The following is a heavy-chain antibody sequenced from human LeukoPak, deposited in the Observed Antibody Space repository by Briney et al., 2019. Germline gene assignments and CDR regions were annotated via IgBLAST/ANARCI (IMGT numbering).Heavy chain of an antibody. D-gene: IGHD6-19*01. Sequence: PSETLSLTCTVSGGSISSYYWSWIRQPPGKGLEWIGYIYYSGSTNYNPSLKSRVTISVDTSKNQFSLKLSSVTTADTAVYYCARVYNGWYGVPNYYFDYWGQGTLVTVSS. V-gene: IGHV4-59*01. CDR2: IYYSGST. J-gene: IGHJ4*02. CDR1: GGSISSYY. CDR3: ARVYNGWYGVPNYYFDY.